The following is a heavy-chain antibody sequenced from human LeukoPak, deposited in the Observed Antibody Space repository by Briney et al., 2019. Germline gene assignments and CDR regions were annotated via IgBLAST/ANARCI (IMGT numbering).Heavy chain of an antibody. V-gene: IGHV3-23*01. D-gene: IGHD3-10*01. J-gene: IGHJ6*02. CDR1: GVTFSSDA. CDR3: AKDFRGAGSYYKDYYYYGMDV. CDR2: ISSSGGST. Sequence: GGSLRLSCAASGVTFSSDAMSWVRQAPGKGLEWVSAISSSGGSTYYADSVKGRFTISRANSKNTLSLQMNSLRAEDTAVYYCAKDFRGAGSYYKDYYYYGMDVWGQGSTVTASS.